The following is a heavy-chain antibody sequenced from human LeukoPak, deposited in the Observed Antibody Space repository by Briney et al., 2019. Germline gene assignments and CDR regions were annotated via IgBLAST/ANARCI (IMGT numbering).Heavy chain of an antibody. Sequence: SVKVSCKASGSTFSSYAISWVRQAPGQGLEWMGGIIPIFGTANYAQKFQGRVTITTDESTSTAYMELSSLRSEDTAVYYCARGADYTNNYYYYYYMDVWGKGTTVTVSS. CDR2: IIPIFGTA. CDR1: GSTFSSYA. CDR3: ARGADYTNNYYYYYYMDV. D-gene: IGHD4-11*01. V-gene: IGHV1-69*05. J-gene: IGHJ6*03.